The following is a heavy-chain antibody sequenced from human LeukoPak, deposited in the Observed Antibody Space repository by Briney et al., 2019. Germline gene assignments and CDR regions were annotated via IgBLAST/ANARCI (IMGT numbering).Heavy chain of an antibody. J-gene: IGHJ6*02. D-gene: IGHD4-11*01. Sequence: ASVKVSCKASGYTFTGYYMHWVRQAPGQGLEWMGWINPNSGGTNYAQKFQGRVTMTRDTSISTACMELSRLRSDDTAVYYCARGHDYSLALGDYYYYYGMDVWGQGTTVTVSS. V-gene: IGHV1-2*02. CDR3: ARGHDYSLALGDYYYYYGMDV. CDR2: INPNSGGT. CDR1: GYTFTGYY.